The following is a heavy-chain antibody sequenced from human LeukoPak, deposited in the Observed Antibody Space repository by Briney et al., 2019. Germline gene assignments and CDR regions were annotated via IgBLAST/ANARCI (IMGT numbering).Heavy chain of an antibody. CDR3: ARLMVRGVTWGSPLDY. CDR2: ISSSGSYI. V-gene: IGHV3-21*01. D-gene: IGHD3-10*01. Sequence: PGGSLRLSCAASGFTFSSYWMSWVRQAPGKGLEWVSSISSSGSYIDYADSVKGRFNISRDNANNSVYLQMDSLRAEDTAVYYCARLMVRGVTWGSPLDYWGQGILVTVSS. CDR1: GFTFSSYW. J-gene: IGHJ4*02.